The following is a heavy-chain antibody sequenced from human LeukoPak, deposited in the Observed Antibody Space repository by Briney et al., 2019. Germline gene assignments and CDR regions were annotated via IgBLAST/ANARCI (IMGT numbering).Heavy chain of an antibody. Sequence: ASVKVSCTASGYTFTGYFIHWVRQAPGQGLEWMGWINPNSGDTDYAQKFQGRVTMTRNTSISTAYMDLSRLRSDDTAVYYCARGHCSSAGCYDYFDYWGQGSLVTVSS. V-gene: IGHV1-2*02. J-gene: IGHJ4*02. D-gene: IGHD2-2*01. CDR1: GYTFTGYF. CDR2: INPNSGDT. CDR3: ARGHCSSAGCYDYFDY.